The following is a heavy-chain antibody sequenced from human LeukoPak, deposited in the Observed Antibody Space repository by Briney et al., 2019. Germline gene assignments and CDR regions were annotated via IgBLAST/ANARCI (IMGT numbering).Heavy chain of an antibody. D-gene: IGHD3-9*01. CDR3: ARVRHVLRYFDWLLSIGRPESFDI. V-gene: IGHV1-2*02. CDR2: INPNSGGT. Sequence: ASVKVSCKASGYTFTGYYMHWVRQAPGQGLEWMGWINPNSGGTNYAQKLQGRVTMTTDTSTSTAYMELRSLRSDDTAVYYCARVRHVLRYFDWLLSIGRPESFDIWGQGTMVTVSS. J-gene: IGHJ3*02. CDR1: GYTFTGYY.